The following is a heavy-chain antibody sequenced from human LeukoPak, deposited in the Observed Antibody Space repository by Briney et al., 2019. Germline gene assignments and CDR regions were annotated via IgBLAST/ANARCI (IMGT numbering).Heavy chain of an antibody. CDR2: ISGSGGNT. V-gene: IGHV3-23*01. CDR3: AKAAFSRTSYFDY. CDR1: GFTFSTYT. D-gene: IGHD3-3*02. Sequence: GGSLRLSCAASGFTFSTYTMSWVRQAPGKGLEWVSAISGSGGNTYYADSVKGRFAVSRDNSKNTLYLQMDSLRADDTAVYYCAKAAFSRTSYFDYWGQGTLVTASS. J-gene: IGHJ4*02.